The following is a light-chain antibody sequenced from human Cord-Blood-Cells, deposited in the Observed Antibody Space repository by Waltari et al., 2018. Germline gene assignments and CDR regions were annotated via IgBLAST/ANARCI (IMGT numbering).Light chain of an antibody. V-gene: IGKV1-39*01. CDR3: QQSYSTPWT. J-gene: IGKJ1*01. Sequence: SVGDRVTITCRASQSISSYLNWYQQKPGKAPKLLIYAASSLQSGVPSRFSGSGSGTDFTLTISSLQPEDFATYYCQQSYSTPWTFGQGTKVEIK. CDR2: AAS. CDR1: QSISSY.